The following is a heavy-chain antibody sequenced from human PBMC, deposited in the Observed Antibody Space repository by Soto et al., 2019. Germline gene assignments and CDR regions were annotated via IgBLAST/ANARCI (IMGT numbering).Heavy chain of an antibody. CDR2: ISTYTGNT. J-gene: IGHJ4*02. V-gene: IGHV1-18*04. CDR1: GYNFDSYG. D-gene: IGHD3-16*01. CDR3: VRDVLVGSGSFGGH. Sequence: QVQLVQSRAEVRKPGASVRVTCQASGYNFDSYGLNWVRQAPGQGPQWMGWISTYTGNTDIAPRFQGRLILTTDTSTNTAYMELRGGRSDDTAVYYCVRDVLVGSGSFGGHWGQGTLVTVSS.